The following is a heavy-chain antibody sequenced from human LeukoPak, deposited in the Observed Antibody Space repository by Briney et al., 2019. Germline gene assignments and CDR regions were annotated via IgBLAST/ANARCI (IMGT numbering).Heavy chain of an antibody. D-gene: IGHD1-26*01. CDR3: ARQRRWELLTDASDI. V-gene: IGHV5-51*01. CDR2: IYPGDSDT. Sequence: GESLKISCKGSGYSFTSYWIGWVRQMPGKGLEWMGIIYPGDSDTRYSPSFQGQVTISADKSISTAYLQWSSLKASDTAMYYCARQRRWELLTDASDIWGQGTMVTVSS. CDR1: GYSFTSYW. J-gene: IGHJ3*02.